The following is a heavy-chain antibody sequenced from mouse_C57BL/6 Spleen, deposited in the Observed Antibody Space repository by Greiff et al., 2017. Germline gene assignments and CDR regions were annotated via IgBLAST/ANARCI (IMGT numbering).Heavy chain of an antibody. CDR2: INPETGGT. Sequence: VQLQQSGAELVRPGASVTLSCKASGYTFTDYEMHWVKQTPVHGLEWIGAINPETGGTAYNQKFKGKATLTADKSSSTAYMELRSLTSEDSAVYYCTGRAAFDYWGQGTTLTVSS. V-gene: IGHV1-15*01. CDR1: GYTFTDYE. CDR3: TGRAAFDY. J-gene: IGHJ2*01.